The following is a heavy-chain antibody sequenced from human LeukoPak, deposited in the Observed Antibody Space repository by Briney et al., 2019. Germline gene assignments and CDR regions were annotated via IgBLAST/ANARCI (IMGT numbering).Heavy chain of an antibody. CDR1: GFIFSSYE. CDR2: ISSGGSII. Sequence: GGSLRLSCAASGFIFSSYETNWVRQAPGKGLEWVSYISSGGSIIYYADSVRGRFTISRDNAKNSLYLQMNSLRAEDAAVYYCARTYGGFDYWGQGTLVTVSS. CDR3: ARTYGGFDY. V-gene: IGHV3-48*03. J-gene: IGHJ4*02. D-gene: IGHD4-23*01.